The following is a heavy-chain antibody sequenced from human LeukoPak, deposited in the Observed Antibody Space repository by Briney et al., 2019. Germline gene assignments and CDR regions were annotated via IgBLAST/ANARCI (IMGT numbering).Heavy chain of an antibody. CDR3: ARGTGGVSHLGN. Sequence: ASVKVSCKASGYTFTRYDINWVRQATGQGLEWMGWMNPNSGNTGYAQKFQGRVTMTRTTSISTAYMELSSLRSEDTAVYYCARGTGGVSHLGNWGQGTLVTVSS. D-gene: IGHD2-8*02. CDR1: GYTFTRYD. V-gene: IGHV1-8*01. CDR2: MNPNSGNT. J-gene: IGHJ4*02.